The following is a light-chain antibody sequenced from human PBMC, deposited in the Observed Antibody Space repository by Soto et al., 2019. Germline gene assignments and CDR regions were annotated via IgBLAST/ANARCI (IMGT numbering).Light chain of an antibody. J-gene: IGKJ1*01. CDR2: GAS. Sequence: DIVLTHSPGTLSLTQGERATLSCRASQSVSSNYLAWYQQKPGQAPRLLIYGASSRATGIPDRFSGSGSGTDFTLTISRLEPEDFAVYYCQQYGSSPPTFGQGTKVDTK. CDR3: QQYGSSPPT. V-gene: IGKV3-20*01. CDR1: QSVSSNY.